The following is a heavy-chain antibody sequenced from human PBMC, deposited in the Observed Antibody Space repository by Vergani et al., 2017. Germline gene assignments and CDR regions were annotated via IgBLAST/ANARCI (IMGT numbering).Heavy chain of an antibody. J-gene: IGHJ4*02. Sequence: QVQLQESGPGLVKPSETLSLTCAVSGYSISSGYYWGWIRQPPGKGLEWIGNINDSGSSHYNPSLKSRVTLSLDTSKKLISLHLTSVTAADTAVYYCARHISVVRPSSMTAFDYWGQGTLVTVSS. CDR1: GYSISSGYY. D-gene: IGHD2-21*01. V-gene: IGHV4-38-2*01. CDR3: ARHISVVRPSSMTAFDY. CDR2: INDSGSS.